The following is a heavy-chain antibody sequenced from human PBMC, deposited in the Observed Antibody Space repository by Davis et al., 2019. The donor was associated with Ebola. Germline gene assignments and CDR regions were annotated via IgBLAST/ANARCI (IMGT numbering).Heavy chain of an antibody. Sequence: GESLKISCAASGFSFSDYAMNWVRQAPGKGLEWVSGVSSSGVSTYHADSVKGRFTISSDISKNTLYLQMNSLRPEDSAVYYCAKDSYISGFDYWGQGTLVTVSS. D-gene: IGHD3-10*01. CDR3: AKDSYISGFDY. CDR2: VSSSGVST. V-gene: IGHV3-23*01. J-gene: IGHJ4*02. CDR1: GFSFSDYA.